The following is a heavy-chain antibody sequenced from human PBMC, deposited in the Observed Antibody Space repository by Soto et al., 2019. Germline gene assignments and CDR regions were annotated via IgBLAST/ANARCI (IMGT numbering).Heavy chain of an antibody. D-gene: IGHD5-18*01. CDR2: IDPSDSYT. J-gene: IGHJ6*02. Sequence: PGESLKISCKGSGYSFTSYWISWVRQMPGKGLEWMGRIDPSDSYTNYSPSFQGHVTISADKSISTAYLQWSSLKASDTAMYYCARLHSYGLLRYGMDVWGQGTTVTVSS. V-gene: IGHV5-10-1*01. CDR3: ARLHSYGLLRYGMDV. CDR1: GYSFTSYW.